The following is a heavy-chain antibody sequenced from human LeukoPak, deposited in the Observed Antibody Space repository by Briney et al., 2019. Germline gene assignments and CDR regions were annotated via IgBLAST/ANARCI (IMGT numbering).Heavy chain of an antibody. CDR2: IRNDGSYK. J-gene: IGHJ5*02. V-gene: IGHV3-30*02. D-gene: IGHD3-10*01. Sequence: PGGSLRLSCAASGFTFSSYGMHWVRQAPGKGLEWVAFIRNDGSYKYSADSVKGRLTISRDNSKKTLYLQMNSLRAEDTAVYYCAKDYGSGSYAFDPWGQGTLVTVSS. CDR1: GFTFSSYG. CDR3: AKDYGSGSYAFDP.